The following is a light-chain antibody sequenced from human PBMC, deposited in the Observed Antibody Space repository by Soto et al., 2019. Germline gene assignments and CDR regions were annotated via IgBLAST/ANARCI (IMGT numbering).Light chain of an antibody. CDR3: QHYKEYPWT. J-gene: IGKJ1*01. CDR1: QSVNNW. Sequence: IQMTQSPSTLYASVGDRVIITCRASQSVNNWLAWYQQRPGTAPKLLVYQASNLQPGVPSRFSGSGFGTDFTLTISSLQAADFATYYCQHYKEYPWTFGPGTKVEIK. V-gene: IGKV1-5*03. CDR2: QAS.